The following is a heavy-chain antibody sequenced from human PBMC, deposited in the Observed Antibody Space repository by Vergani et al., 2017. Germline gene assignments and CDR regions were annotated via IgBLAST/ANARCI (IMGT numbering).Heavy chain of an antibody. CDR1: GFSLSTSGMC. Sequence: QVTLRESGPALVKPTQTLTLTCTFSGFSLSTSGMCVSWIRQPPGKALEWLARIDWDDDKYYSTSLKTRLTISKDTSKNQVVLTMTNMDPVDTATYYCARIEGSSWSRGGGMDVWGQGTTVTVSS. V-gene: IGHV2-70*15. CDR2: IDWDDDK. J-gene: IGHJ6*02. CDR3: ARIEGSSWSRGGGMDV. D-gene: IGHD6-13*01.